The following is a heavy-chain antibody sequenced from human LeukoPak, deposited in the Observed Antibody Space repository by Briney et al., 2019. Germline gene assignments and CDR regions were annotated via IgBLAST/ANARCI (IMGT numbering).Heavy chain of an antibody. CDR3: GRLGDSGSYWSPGY. V-gene: IGHV4-39*01. CDR2: MFHSGTT. J-gene: IGHJ4*02. Sequence: SETLSLTCTVSGDSIGRDSYYWGWIRQPPGKGLEWIGSMFHSGTTYYNPSLKSRVTISGDTSKKQFSLKLNSVNAADTAVYFCGRLGDSGSYWSPGYWGQGTLVTVSS. D-gene: IGHD1-26*01. CDR1: GDSIGRDSYY.